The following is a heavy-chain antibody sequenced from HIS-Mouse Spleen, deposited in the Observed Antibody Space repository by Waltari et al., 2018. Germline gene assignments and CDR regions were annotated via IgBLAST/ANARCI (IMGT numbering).Heavy chain of an antibody. CDR1: GFTFSSYG. CDR2: IWYDGSNK. D-gene: IGHD3-16*01. V-gene: IGHV3-33*01. J-gene: IGHJ5*02. CDR3: ARVTLAGGFDP. Sequence: QVQLVESGGGVVQPGRSLRLSCAASGFTFSSYGMHWVRQAPGKGVEWVAVIWYDGSNKYYADSVKGRFTISRDNSKNTLYLQMNSLRAEDTAVYYCARVTLAGGFDPWGQGTLVTVSS.